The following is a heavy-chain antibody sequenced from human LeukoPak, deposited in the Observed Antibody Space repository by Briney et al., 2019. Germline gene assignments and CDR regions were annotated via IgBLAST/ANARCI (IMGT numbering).Heavy chain of an antibody. D-gene: IGHD4-17*01. J-gene: IGHJ3*02. CDR1: AFTFSRYE. V-gene: IGHV3-48*03. Sequence: GGSLRLSCAASAFTFSRYEMNWVRQAPGKGLEWVSYISNSGSTIYYADSVKGRFTISRDNAKNSLYLQMNSLRAEDPPVCYCSRSGYGDYALSDAFDIWGQGTMVTVSS. CDR2: ISNSGSTI. CDR3: SRSGYGDYALSDAFDI.